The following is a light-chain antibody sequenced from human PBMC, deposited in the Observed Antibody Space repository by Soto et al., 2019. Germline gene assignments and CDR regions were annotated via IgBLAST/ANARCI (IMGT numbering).Light chain of an antibody. CDR3: AAWEDSLNPSFV. CDR2: GNA. Sequence: QSVLTQPPSVSGAPGQRVTISCTGSDSNIGAGYDVHWYQLLPGTAPKLLIYGNANRPSGVPDRFSGSKSGPSASLAISGLQSEHEADYYCAAWEDSLNPSFVFGTGTKVTVL. V-gene: IGLV1-40*01. J-gene: IGLJ1*01. CDR1: DSNIGAGYD.